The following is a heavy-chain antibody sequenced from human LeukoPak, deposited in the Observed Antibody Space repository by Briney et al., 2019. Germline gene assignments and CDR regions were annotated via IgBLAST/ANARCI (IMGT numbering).Heavy chain of an antibody. CDR2: LFYSGST. CDR1: GGSISSYY. V-gene: IGHV4-59*01. D-gene: IGHD6-19*01. Sequence: SETLSLTCTVSGGSISSYYWSWIRQPPGKGLEWIAYLFYSGSTDYNPSLESRVTISVDTSKNQFSLKLRSVTAADTAVYYCATVAVIRRVTYFDYWGQGTLVTVSS. CDR3: ATVAVIRRVTYFDY. J-gene: IGHJ4*02.